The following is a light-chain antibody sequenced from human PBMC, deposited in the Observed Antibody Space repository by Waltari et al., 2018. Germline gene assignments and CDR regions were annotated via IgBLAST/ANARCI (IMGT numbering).Light chain of an antibody. CDR3: SSYTSSSPWV. CDR1: SSDVGGYNY. Sequence: QSALTQPASVSGSPGQSITISCTGTSSDVGGYNYVSWYQQHPGKAPKLMIYDVSKRAPGVFNCLPGAKSGHTSSLNISGVQAEDEAEYYRSSYTSSSPWVFGGGTKLNLL. J-gene: IGLJ3*02. V-gene: IGLV2-14*01. CDR2: DVS.